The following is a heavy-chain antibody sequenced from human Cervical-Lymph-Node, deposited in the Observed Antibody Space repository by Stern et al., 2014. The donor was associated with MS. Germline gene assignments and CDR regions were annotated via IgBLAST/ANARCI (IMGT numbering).Heavy chain of an antibody. V-gene: IGHV1-69*01. CDR1: GGTLSNYA. CDR2: IIPIFGTV. Sequence: QVQLVESGAEVKKPGSSVKVSFKASGGTLSNYAISWVRQAPGQGLEWMGGIIPIFGTVNYAQKCQGRVTITADESTSTAYMELSSLRSEDTAVYYCARGPRSQSGGSSWFDPWGQGTLVTVSS. J-gene: IGHJ5*02. D-gene: IGHD1-26*01. CDR3: ARGPRSQSGGSSWFDP.